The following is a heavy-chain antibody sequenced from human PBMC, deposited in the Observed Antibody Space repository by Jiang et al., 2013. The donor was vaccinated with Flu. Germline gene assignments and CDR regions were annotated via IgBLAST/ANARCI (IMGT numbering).Heavy chain of an antibody. CDR2: IYYSGST. Sequence: GPGLVKPSETLSLTCTVSGGSISSSSYYWGWIRQPPGKGLEWIGSIYYSGSTYYNPSLKSRVTISVDTSKNQFSLKPSSVTAADTAVYYCARMTTRYYGMDVWGQGTTGHRLL. CDR3: ARMTTRYYGMDV. D-gene: IGHD4-17*01. CDR1: GGSISSSSYY. J-gene: IGHJ6*02. V-gene: IGHV4-39*01.